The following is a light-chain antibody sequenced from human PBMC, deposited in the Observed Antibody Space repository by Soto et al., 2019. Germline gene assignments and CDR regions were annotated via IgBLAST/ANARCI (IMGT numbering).Light chain of an antibody. Sequence: QSVLTQPPSVSGAPGPRVTIYCTGSSSNIGAGYEVHWYQQLPGTAPKLLIYGNIYRPSGVPDRFSSSKSGTSVSLAITGLQAEDEADYHCQSYDSSLSGVVFGGGTKLTVL. CDR3: QSYDSSLSGVV. CDR2: GNI. V-gene: IGLV1-40*01. J-gene: IGLJ2*01. CDR1: SSNIGAGYE.